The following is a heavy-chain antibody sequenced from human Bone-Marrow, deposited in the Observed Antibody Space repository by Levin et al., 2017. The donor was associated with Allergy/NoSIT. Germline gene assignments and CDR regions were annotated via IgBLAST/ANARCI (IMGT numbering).Heavy chain of an antibody. CDR3: AKVGPSGSYSSYYYYGMDV. V-gene: IGHV3-30*18. CDR2: ISYDGSNK. Sequence: GESLKISCAASGFTFSSYGMHWVRQAPGKGLEWVAVISYDGSNKYYADSVKGRFTISRDNSKNTLYLQMNSLRAEDTAVYYCAKVGPSGSYSSYYYYGMDVWGQGTTVTVSS. J-gene: IGHJ6*02. CDR1: GFTFSSYG. D-gene: IGHD1-26*01.